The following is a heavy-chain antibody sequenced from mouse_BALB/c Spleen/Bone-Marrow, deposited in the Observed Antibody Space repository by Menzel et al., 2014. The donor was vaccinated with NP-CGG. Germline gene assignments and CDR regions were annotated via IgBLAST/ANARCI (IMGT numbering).Heavy chain of an antibody. Sequence: VQGVESGGGLVQPGGSLKLSCAASGFTFSNYTMPWIRQTPEKRLEWVAYISNGGGTTYYPDTVKGRFTISRDNAKNTLYLQMSSLKSEDTAMYYCARRYDYGYGPFAYWGQGTLVTVSA. D-gene: IGHD1-2*01. V-gene: IGHV5-12-2*01. CDR2: ISNGGGTT. CDR1: GFTFSNYT. CDR3: ARRYDYGYGPFAY. J-gene: IGHJ3*01.